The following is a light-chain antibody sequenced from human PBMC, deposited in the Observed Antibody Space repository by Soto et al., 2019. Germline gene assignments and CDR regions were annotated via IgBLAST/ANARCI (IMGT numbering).Light chain of an antibody. V-gene: IGKV1-17*03. CDR3: QQSFTTPS. Sequence: DIQMTQSPSAMSASVGDKVTITCRASQGIANYLAWFQQKPGKVPKRLIYGVSSLQTGVPSRFSGSGSGTDFTLTISSLQPEDFATYYCQQSFTTPSFGQGTRLEIK. CDR2: GVS. J-gene: IGKJ5*01. CDR1: QGIANY.